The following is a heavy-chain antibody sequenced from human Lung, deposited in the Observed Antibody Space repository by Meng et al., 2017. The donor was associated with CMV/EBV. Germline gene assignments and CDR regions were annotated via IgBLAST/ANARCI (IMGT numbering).Heavy chain of an antibody. J-gene: IGHJ4*02. CDR2: IRYDESDK. CDR3: VKWGSGSYFDS. D-gene: IGHD1-26*01. Sequence: GGSLRLXCAASGFIFSTYGMRWVRKAPGKGLEWVAFIRYDESDKYYADSVKGRFTISRDNSKTTLYLQMNSLRAEDTAVYYCVKWGSGSYFDSWGQGTLVTVSS. V-gene: IGHV3-30*02. CDR1: GFIFSTYG.